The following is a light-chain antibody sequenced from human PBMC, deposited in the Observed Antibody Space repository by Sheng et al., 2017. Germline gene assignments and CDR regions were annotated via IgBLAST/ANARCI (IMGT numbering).Light chain of an antibody. CDR3: QQYYFPPLT. V-gene: IGKV1-NL1*01. CDR1: QIIGTS. J-gene: IGKJ4*01. CDR2: SSS. Sequence: DIQMTQSPSSLSASVGDRVIITCRASQIIGTSLAWYQQKPGRAPKLLLFSSSKLENGVPSRFSGSGYGADHTLTISSLEPEDFATYYCQQYYFPPLTFGRRDQGGD.